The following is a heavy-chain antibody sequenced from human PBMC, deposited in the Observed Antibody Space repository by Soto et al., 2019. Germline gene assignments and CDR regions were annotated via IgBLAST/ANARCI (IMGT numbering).Heavy chain of an antibody. V-gene: IGHV2-5*02. D-gene: IGHD3-3*01. CDR3: APRVLRTVFGLVTTTAIYFDF. Sequence: QITLNESGPTQVKPRQTLTLTCTFSGFSLTSSGVGVGWIRQSPGKAPEWLALIYWDDDKRYSPSLKSRLTITKDPSKNPVVLTMADLDPADTATYYCAPRVLRTVFGLVTTTAIYFDFWGQGTPVAVSS. J-gene: IGHJ4*02. CDR2: IYWDDDK. CDR1: GFSLTSSGVG.